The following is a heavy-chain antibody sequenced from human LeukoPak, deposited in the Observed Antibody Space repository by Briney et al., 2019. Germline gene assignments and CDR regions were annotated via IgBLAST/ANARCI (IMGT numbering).Heavy chain of an antibody. CDR1: GGSISSYY. V-gene: IGHV4-59*08. J-gene: IGHJ5*02. CDR3: AKGAGPPWFDP. CDR2: IYYSGST. Sequence: SETLSLTCTVSGGSISSYYWSWIRQPPGKGLEWIGYIYYSGSTNYNPSLKSRVTISIDTSRNQFSMNLNSVTAADTAVYYCAKGAGPPWFDPWGQGTLVTVSS. D-gene: IGHD6-19*01.